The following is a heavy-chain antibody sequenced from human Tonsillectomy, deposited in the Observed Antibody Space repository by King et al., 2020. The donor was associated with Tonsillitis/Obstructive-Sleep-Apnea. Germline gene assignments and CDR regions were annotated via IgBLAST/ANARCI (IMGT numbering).Heavy chain of an antibody. CDR2: ISYDGSNK. CDR3: ARDRDCXSXXCXNAFDI. Sequence: QLVQSGGGVVQPGRSLRLSCAASGFTFSTYAMHWVRQAPGKGLEWVAVISYDGSNKYYADSVKGRFXISXDNSKNTLXLQMNSLRTEDTAXYYCARDRDCXSXXCXNAFDIWGQXTXVTVSS. CDR1: GFTFSTYA. J-gene: IGHJ3*02. V-gene: IGHV3-30*04. D-gene: IGHD2-2*01.